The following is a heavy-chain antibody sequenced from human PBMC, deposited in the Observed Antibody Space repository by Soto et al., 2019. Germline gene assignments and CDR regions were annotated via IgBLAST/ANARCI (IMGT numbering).Heavy chain of an antibody. CDR2: IWYDGSNK. V-gene: IGHV3-33*08. CDR1: GLTFRSYW. Sequence: TGGSLRLSCAAAGLTFRSYWMHWVRQDPGKGLEWVAVIWYDGSNKYYADSVKGRFTISRDNSKNTLYLQMNSLRAEDTAVYYCARDGYCSGGSCYSVPVFDYWGQGTLVTVSS. J-gene: IGHJ4*02. D-gene: IGHD2-15*01. CDR3: ARDGYCSGGSCYSVPVFDY.